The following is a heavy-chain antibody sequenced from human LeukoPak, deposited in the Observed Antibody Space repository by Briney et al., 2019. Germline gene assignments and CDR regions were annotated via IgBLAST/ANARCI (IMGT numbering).Heavy chain of an antibody. CDR1: GFTFDDYT. D-gene: IGHD3-10*01. Sequence: GGSLRLSCAASGFTFDDYTMHWVRQAPGKGLEWVSAISGSGGSTYYADSVKGRFTISRDNSKNTLYLQMNSLRAEDTAVYYCAKLGLWFGESAWDYWGQGTLVTVSS. J-gene: IGHJ4*02. V-gene: IGHV3-23*01. CDR2: ISGSGGST. CDR3: AKLGLWFGESAWDY.